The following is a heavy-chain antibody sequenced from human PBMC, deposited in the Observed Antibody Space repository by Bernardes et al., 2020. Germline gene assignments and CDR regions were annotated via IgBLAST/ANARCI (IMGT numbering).Heavy chain of an antibody. CDR2: ISSSSSYI. V-gene: IGHV3-21*01. CDR1: GFTFSSYS. D-gene: IGHD3-16*01. J-gene: IGHJ6*03. Sequence: GGSLRLSCAPSGFTFSSYSMNWVRQAPGKGLEWVSSISSSSSYIYYADSVKGRFTISRDNAKNSLYLQMNSLRAEDTAVYYCARDGGSSHDYYMDVWGKGTTVTVSS. CDR3: ARDGGSSHDYYMDV.